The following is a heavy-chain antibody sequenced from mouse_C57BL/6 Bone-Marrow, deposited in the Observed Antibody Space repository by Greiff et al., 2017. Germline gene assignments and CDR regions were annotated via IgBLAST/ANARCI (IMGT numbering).Heavy chain of an antibody. Sequence: EVQGVESGGGLVKPGGSLTLSCAASGFTFSSYAMSWVRQTPEKRLEWVATISDGGSYTYYPDNVKGRFTISRDNAKNNLYLQMSHLKSVDTAMYYCARDDYGIWYFDVWGTGTTVSVSS. CDR3: ARDDYGIWYFDV. CDR1: GFTFSSYA. CDR2: ISDGGSYT. D-gene: IGHD2-4*01. V-gene: IGHV5-4*01. J-gene: IGHJ1*03.